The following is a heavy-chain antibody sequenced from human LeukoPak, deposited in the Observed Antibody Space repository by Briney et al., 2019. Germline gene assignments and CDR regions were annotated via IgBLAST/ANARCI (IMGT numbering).Heavy chain of an antibody. CDR1: GFTVSGTL. CDR2: IYDDDRT. D-gene: IGHD6-19*01. J-gene: IGHJ2*01. V-gene: IGHV3-66*01. Sequence: PGGSLRLTCTASGFTVSGTLMDWVRQAPGKGLEWVSVIYDDDRTVYTDSVKGRFTISRDNAKNSLYLQMNSLRAEDTAVYYCAVAGLSYWYFDLWGRGTLVTVSS. CDR3: AVAGLSYWYFDL.